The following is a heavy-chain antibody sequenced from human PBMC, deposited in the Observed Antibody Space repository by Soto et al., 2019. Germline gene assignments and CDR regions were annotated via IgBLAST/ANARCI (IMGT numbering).Heavy chain of an antibody. Sequence: GGSLRLSCAASGFTFSSYSMNWVRQAPGKGLEWVSYISSSTIYYADSGKGRFTISRDNAKKSLYLQMNSLRAEDTAVYYCARDVPAALGYWGQGTLVTVSS. CDR3: ARDVPAALGY. CDR2: ISSSTI. D-gene: IGHD2-2*01. CDR1: GFTFSSYS. J-gene: IGHJ4*02. V-gene: IGHV3-48*01.